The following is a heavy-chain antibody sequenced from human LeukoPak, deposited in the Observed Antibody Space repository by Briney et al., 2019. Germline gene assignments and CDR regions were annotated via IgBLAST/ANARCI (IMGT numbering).Heavy chain of an antibody. V-gene: IGHV3-21*01. CDR1: GFPFSSYW. D-gene: IGHD6-6*01. CDR3: ATSAGIAARP. J-gene: IGHJ5*02. CDR2: ISSSSSYI. Sequence: GGSLRLSCAASGFPFSSYWMNWVRQAPGKGLEWVSSISSSSSYIYYADSVKGRFTISRDNAKNSLYLQMNSLRAEDTAVYYCATSAGIAARPWGQGTLVTVSS.